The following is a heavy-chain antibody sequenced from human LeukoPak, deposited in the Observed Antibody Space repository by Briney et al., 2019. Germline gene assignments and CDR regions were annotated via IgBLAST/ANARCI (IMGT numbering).Heavy chain of an antibody. CDR1: GYTFTNFG. J-gene: IGHJ4*02. CDR3: ARDYYGSGSYYKFDY. D-gene: IGHD3-10*01. Sequence: ASVKVSCKASGYTFTNFGISWLRQAPGQGPEWIGWISAHNGDTKYVQKLQGRVTMTTDTSTSTAYMELRSLRSDDSAVYYCARDYYGSGSYYKFDYWGQGTLVTVSS. V-gene: IGHV1-18*01. CDR2: ISAHNGDT.